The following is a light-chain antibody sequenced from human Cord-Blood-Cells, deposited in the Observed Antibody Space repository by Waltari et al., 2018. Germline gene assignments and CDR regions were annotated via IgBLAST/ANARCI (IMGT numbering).Light chain of an antibody. Sequence: DIVMTQSPDSLAVSLGERATINCKSSQSVLYSSNNKNYLAWYQQKPGQPPKLLIYWASTRESGVPDRFSVSGSGTDFTLTVSSLQAEDVAVYYCQQYYSTPQTFGGGTKVEIK. CDR3: QQYYSTPQT. CDR2: WAS. J-gene: IGKJ4*01. V-gene: IGKV4-1*01. CDR1: QSVLYSSNNKNY.